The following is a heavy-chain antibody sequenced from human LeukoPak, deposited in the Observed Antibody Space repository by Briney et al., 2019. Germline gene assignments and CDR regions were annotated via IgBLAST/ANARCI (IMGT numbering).Heavy chain of an antibody. CDR3: VRGYQLLPDAFDI. Sequence: SETLSPTYTVSGGSISTYSWIYIRQPPGKGLEWIGNISYSGSTKYNPSLKSRVTISLDTSKNQFSLKLSSVTAADTAAYYCVRGYQLLPDAFDIWGQGTMVTVSS. CDR1: GGSISTYS. CDR2: ISYSGST. D-gene: IGHD2-2*01. V-gene: IGHV4-59*01. J-gene: IGHJ3*02.